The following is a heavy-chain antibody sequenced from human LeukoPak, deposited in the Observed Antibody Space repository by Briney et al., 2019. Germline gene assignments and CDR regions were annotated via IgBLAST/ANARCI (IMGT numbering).Heavy chain of an antibody. D-gene: IGHD1-26*01. V-gene: IGHV3-15*07. CDR3: STGGSYYEGFDS. CDR1: GFTFSNAW. Sequence: GGSLGLSCAASGFTFSNAWMNWVRQAPGKGLEWVGRIRSKADGGTTDYAAPVKGRFTISRDDSKNTLSLQMNSLKTEDTAVYYCSTGGSYYEGFDSWGQGTLVTVSS. J-gene: IGHJ4*02. CDR2: IRSKADGGTT.